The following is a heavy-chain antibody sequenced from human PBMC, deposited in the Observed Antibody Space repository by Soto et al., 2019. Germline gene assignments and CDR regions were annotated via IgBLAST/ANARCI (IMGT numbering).Heavy chain of an antibody. CDR2: VHYTGSA. CDR3: AREGASRFRGFDY. CDR1: GDSINNYY. Sequence: QVQLQESGPGLVKPSETLSLTCSVSGDSINNYYWSWIRQPPGKGLEWIGFVHYTGSANYNPSLKSRVTISVGTSKKQFSLRLSSVTAADSGVYYCAREGASRFRGFDYWGQGTLVTVSS. D-gene: IGHD2-2*01. V-gene: IGHV4-59*01. J-gene: IGHJ4*02.